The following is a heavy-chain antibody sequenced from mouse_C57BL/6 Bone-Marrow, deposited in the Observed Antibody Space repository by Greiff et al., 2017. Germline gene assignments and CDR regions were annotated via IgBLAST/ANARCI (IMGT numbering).Heavy chain of an antibody. J-gene: IGHJ2*01. CDR2: IHPSDSDT. V-gene: IGHV1-74*01. Sequence: QVQLKQPGAELVKPGASVKVSCKASGYTFTSYWMHWVKQRPGQGLEWIGRIHPSDSDTNYNQKFKGKATLTVDKSSSTAYMQLSSLTSEDSAVYYCAIRPPFITTVKDYWGQGTTLTVSS. CDR1: GYTFTSYW. CDR3: AIRPPFITTVKDY. D-gene: IGHD1-1*01.